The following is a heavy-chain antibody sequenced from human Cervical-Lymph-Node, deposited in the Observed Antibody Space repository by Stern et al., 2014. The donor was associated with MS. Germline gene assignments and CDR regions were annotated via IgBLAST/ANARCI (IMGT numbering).Heavy chain of an antibody. V-gene: IGHV3-30*18. CDR1: GFIFRTYA. D-gene: IGHD4-11*01. J-gene: IGHJ6*02. Sequence: VQLVQSGGGVVKPGRSLRLSCSTSGFIFRTYAMHWVRQAPGEGLEWVAVISYDGNNEYYADSVKGRFTISRDNSKSTLYLQMNSLRAEDTAVYYCAQDSQSTTTYHYYAMDVWGQGTTVIVS. CDR2: ISYDGNNE. CDR3: AQDSQSTTTYHYYAMDV.